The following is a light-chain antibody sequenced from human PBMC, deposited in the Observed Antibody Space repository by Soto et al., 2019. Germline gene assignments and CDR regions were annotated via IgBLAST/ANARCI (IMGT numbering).Light chain of an antibody. CDR1: QSLLYSDGNTY. V-gene: IGKV2-30*01. Sequence: DVVMTQSPLSLPVTLGQPASISCRSSQSLLYSDGNTYLNWFQQRPGQSPRRLIYKVSNRDSGVPDRLSGSGSGTDFTLKISRVEAEDVGVEDCMQSTHWQWTCGTGTKVDIK. J-gene: IGKJ1*01. CDR2: KVS. CDR3: MQSTHWQWT.